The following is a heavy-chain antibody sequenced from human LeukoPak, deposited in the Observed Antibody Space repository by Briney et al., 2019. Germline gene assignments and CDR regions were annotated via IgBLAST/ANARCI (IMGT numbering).Heavy chain of an antibody. J-gene: IGHJ4*02. Sequence: GGSLRLSCAASGFTFSSYSMNWVRQAPGKGLEWVSSISSSSSYIYYADSVKGRFTISRDNSKNTLFLQMNSLRAEDTAVYYCARDRPYGGKGDFDYWGQGTLVTVSS. CDR1: GFTFSSYS. V-gene: IGHV3-21*01. CDR3: ARDRPYGGKGDFDY. CDR2: ISSSSSYI. D-gene: IGHD4-23*01.